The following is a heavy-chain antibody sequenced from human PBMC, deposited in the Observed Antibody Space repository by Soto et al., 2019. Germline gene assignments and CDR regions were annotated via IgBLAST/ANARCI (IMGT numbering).Heavy chain of an antibody. CDR3: ARLGGYCSGTSCYGYYGMDV. CDR1: GGSFSGDY. V-gene: IGHV4-34*01. Sequence: SETLSLTCAVYGGSFSGDYWSWIRQPPGKGLEWIGEINHSGSTNYNPSLKSRVTISVDTSKNQFSLKLSSVTAADTAVYYCARLGGYCSGTSCYGYYGMDVWGQGTTVTVSS. D-gene: IGHD2-2*01. CDR2: INHSGST. J-gene: IGHJ6*02.